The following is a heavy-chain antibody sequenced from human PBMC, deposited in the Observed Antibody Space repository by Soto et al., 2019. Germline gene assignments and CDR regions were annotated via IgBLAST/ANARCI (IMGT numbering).Heavy chain of an antibody. CDR1: GGTFSSYA. V-gene: IGHV1-69*01. CDR3: ARVVCGGSCSSLLGRLVGFDP. CDR2: IIPIFGTA. Sequence: QVQLVQSGAEVKKHGASVKVSCKASGGTFSSYAISWVQQAPGQGLEWMGGIIPIFGTANYAQKFQGRVTITADESTSTAYMELSSLRSEDTAVYYCARVVCGGSCSSLLGRLVGFDPWGQGKLVNVSS. J-gene: IGHJ5*02. D-gene: IGHD2-15*01.